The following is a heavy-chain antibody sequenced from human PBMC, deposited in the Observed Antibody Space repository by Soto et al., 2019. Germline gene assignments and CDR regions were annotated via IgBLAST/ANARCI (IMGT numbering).Heavy chain of an antibody. J-gene: IGHJ4*02. CDR2: IYSGGST. Sequence: EVQLVESGGGLVQPGGSLRVSCAASGVTVSSNFMSWVRQAPGKGLEWVSVIYSGGSTYYADSVKGRFTISRHNSKNTLYLQMNSLRAEDTAVYYCARGAGYSSGWYDYWGQVTLVTVSS. D-gene: IGHD6-19*01. V-gene: IGHV3-53*04. CDR1: GVTVSSNF. CDR3: ARGAGYSSGWYDY.